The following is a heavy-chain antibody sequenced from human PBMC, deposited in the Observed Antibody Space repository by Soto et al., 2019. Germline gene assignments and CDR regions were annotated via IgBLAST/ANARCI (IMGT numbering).Heavy chain of an antibody. D-gene: IGHD2-2*01. CDR1: GGSISSSNW. CDR3: AGERELGALGYCSSTSCYYGMDV. CDR2: IYHSGST. Sequence: KASETLSLTCAVSGGSISSSNWWSWVRQPPGKGLEWIGEIYHSGSTNYNPSLKSRVTISVDTSKHQFSLKLTSVTAADTAVYYCAGERELGALGYCSSTSCYYGMDVWGQGTTVTVSS. J-gene: IGHJ6*02. V-gene: IGHV4-4*02.